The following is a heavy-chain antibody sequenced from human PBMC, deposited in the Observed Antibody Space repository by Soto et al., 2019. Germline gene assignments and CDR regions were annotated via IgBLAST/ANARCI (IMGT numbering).Heavy chain of an antibody. V-gene: IGHV1-69*12. CDR3: AQCLLGVNYYYGMDV. CDR1: GGTFSSYA. CDR2: IIPIFATA. J-gene: IGHJ6*02. D-gene: IGHD3-16*01. Sequence: QVQLVQSGAEVKKPGSSVKVSCKASGGTFSSYAINWVRQAPGQGLEWMGGIIPIFATADYAQKFQGRVTITADESPSPAEMELSSLRSEDTAVYYCAQCLLGVNYYYGMDVWGQGTTVTVSS.